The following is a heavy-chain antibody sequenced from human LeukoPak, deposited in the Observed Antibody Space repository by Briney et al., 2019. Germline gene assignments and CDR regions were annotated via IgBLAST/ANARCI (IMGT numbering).Heavy chain of an antibody. CDR2: IYTSGTT. V-gene: IGHV4-4*07. D-gene: IGHD4-17*01. CDR1: GGSFSTYY. CDR3: ARTGDYGSFDY. Sequence: SETLSLTCTVSGGSFSTYYWSWIRQPAGKGLEWIGHIYTSGTTNYNPSLKSRVTMSIDTSKNQFSLKLTSVTAADTAVYYCARTGDYGSFDYWGQGTLVTVSS. J-gene: IGHJ4*02.